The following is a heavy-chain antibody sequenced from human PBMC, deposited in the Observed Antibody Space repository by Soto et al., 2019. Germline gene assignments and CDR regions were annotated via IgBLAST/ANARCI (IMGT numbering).Heavy chain of an antibody. J-gene: IGHJ6*02. V-gene: IGHV4-34*01. CDR1: GGSFSGYY. CDR2: INHSGST. CDR3: ARVGFNWNDEYYGMDV. D-gene: IGHD1-20*01. Sequence: SETLSLTCAVYGGSFSGYYWSWIRQPPGKGLEWIGEINHSGSTNYNPSLKSRVTISVDTSKNQFSLKLSSVTAADTAVYDCARVGFNWNDEYYGMDVWGQGTTVT.